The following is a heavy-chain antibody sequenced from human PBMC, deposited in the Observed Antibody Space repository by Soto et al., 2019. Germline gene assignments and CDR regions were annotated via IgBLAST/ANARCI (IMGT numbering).Heavy chain of an antibody. Sequence: RASVKVSCKAAGYIFISYDIHWVRQAPGHRLAWMGWINAGNGNTKYSQKFQGRVTITRDTSASTAYMELSSLRSEDTAVYYCARAKGYCSSTSCYPTDAFDIWGQGTMVTVSS. D-gene: IGHD2-2*01. V-gene: IGHV1-3*01. J-gene: IGHJ3*02. CDR3: ARAKGYCSSTSCYPTDAFDI. CDR1: GYIFISYD. CDR2: INAGNGNT.